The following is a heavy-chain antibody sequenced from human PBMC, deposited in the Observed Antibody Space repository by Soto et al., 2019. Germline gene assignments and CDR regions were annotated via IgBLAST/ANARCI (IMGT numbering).Heavy chain of an antibody. J-gene: IGHJ4*02. D-gene: IGHD5-18*01. V-gene: IGHV4-34*01. CDR3: ARAPAMAPYYFDY. CDR1: GGSFSGYY. CDR2: INHSGST. Sequence: SETLSLTCAVYGGSFSGYYWSWIRQPPGKGLEWIGEINHSGSTNYNPSLKSRVTISVDTSKNQFSLKLSSVTAADTAVYYCARAPAMAPYYFDYWGQGTLVTVSS.